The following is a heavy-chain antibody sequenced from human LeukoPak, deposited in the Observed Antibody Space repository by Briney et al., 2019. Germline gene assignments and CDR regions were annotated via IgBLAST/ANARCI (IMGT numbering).Heavy chain of an antibody. V-gene: IGHV3-53*04. CDR3: ARRLELDY. D-gene: IGHD6-6*01. CDR1: GFTFSSYA. CDR2: IYSGGST. J-gene: IGHJ4*02. Sequence: GSLRLSCAASGFTFSSYAMSWVRQAPGKGLEWVSVIYSGGSTYYADSVKGRFTISRHNSKNTLYLQMNSLRAEDTAVYYCARRLELDYWGQGTLVTVSS.